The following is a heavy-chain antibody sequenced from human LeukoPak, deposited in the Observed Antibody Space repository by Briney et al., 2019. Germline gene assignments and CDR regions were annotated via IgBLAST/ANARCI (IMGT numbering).Heavy chain of an antibody. CDR2: LYTSGSM. CDR3: ARLTPGTWWFDP. CDR1: GGSISSGSYD. Sequence: PSQTLSLTCTVSGGSISSGSYDWYWIRQPAGKGLEWIGHLYTSGSMSYNPSLKSRVTISVDTSKNQFSLKLSSVTAADTAVYYCARLTPGTWWFDPWGQGTLVTVSS. J-gene: IGHJ5*02. D-gene: IGHD1-14*01. V-gene: IGHV4-61*09.